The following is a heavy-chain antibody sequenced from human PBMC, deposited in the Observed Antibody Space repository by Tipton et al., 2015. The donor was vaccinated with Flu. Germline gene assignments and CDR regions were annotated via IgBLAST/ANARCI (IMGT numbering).Heavy chain of an antibody. D-gene: IGHD2/OR15-2a*01. V-gene: IGHV3-53*01. Sequence: GSLRLSCAASGFTVNSNYMSWVRQAPGKGLEWVSVIYTGGITYTADSVKGRFSISRDNSKNTLYLQMNSLRVEDTAVYYCARDSISRRTYYFDYWGQGTLVTVSS. CDR3: ARDSISRRTYYFDY. CDR2: IYTGGIT. CDR1: GFTVNSNY. J-gene: IGHJ4*02.